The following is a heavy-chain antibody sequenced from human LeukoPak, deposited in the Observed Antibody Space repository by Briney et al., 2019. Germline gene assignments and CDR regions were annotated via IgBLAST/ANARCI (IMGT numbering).Heavy chain of an antibody. CDR2: IYYSEST. J-gene: IGHJ4*02. Sequence: PSETLSLTCTVSGGSISSYYWSWIRQPPGKGLEWIGYIYYSESTNYNPSLKSRVTISVDTSKNQFSLKLSSVTAADTAVYYCARENGRAGTLFDFWGQGILVTVSS. CDR1: GGSISSYY. CDR3: ARENGRAGTLFDF. D-gene: IGHD1/OR15-1a*01. V-gene: IGHV4-59*12.